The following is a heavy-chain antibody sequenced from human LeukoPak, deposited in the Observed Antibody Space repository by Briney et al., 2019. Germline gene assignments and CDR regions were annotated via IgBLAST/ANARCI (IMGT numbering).Heavy chain of an antibody. CDR3: AGLLAAVGRYDY. CDR1: GGSITNHY. V-gene: IGHV4-59*11. J-gene: IGHJ4*02. CDR2: MSYIGNT. Sequence: SETLSLTCNVSGGSITNHYWSWIRQPPGKGLEWIGYMSYIGNTNYNPSLKSRVTISVDTSKNQISLNLRSVTAADTAVYYCAGLLAAVGRYDYWGQGTLVTVSS. D-gene: IGHD6-13*01.